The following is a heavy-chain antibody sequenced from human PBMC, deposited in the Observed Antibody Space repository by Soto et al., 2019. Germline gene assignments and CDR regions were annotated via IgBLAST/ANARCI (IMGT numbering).Heavy chain of an antibody. V-gene: IGHV4-39*01. D-gene: IGHD2-15*01. CDR1: GGSISSSSYY. CDR3: ASPYRSGGSCAHTNFDY. Sequence: SETLSLTCTVSGGSISSSSYYWGWIRQPPGKGLEWIGSIYYSGSTYYNPSLKSRVTISVDTSKNQFSLKLSSVTAADTAVYYCASPYRSGGSCAHTNFDYWGQGTLVTVSS. CDR2: IYYSGST. J-gene: IGHJ4*02.